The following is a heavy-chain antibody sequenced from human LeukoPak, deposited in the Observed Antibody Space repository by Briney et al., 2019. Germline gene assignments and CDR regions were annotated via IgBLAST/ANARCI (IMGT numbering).Heavy chain of an antibody. CDR3: TRARLYCSSTSCYTSLYFDY. CDR2: IRSKAYGGTT. CDR1: GFTFGDYA. J-gene: IGHJ4*02. V-gene: IGHV3-49*03. D-gene: IGHD2-2*02. Sequence: GGSLRLSCTASGFTFGDYAMSWFRQAPGKGLEWVGFIRSKAYGGTTEYAASVKGRFTISRDDSKSIAYLQMNSLKTEDTAVYYCTRARLYCSSTSCYTSLYFDYWGQGTLVTVSS.